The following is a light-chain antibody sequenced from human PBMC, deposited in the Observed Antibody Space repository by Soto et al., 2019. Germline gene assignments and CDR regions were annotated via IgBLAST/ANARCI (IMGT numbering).Light chain of an antibody. V-gene: IGLV2-11*01. CDR1: SSDVGGYDF. CDR2: DVT. Sequence: QSALTQPRSVSGSPGQSVTLSYTGTSSDVGGYDFVSWYQQYPGKAPKLIIYDVTKRPSGVPDRFSGSKSGNSASLTISGLQAEDEADYYCSSYAGSYILGVLGGGTKLTVL. J-gene: IGLJ3*02. CDR3: SSYAGSYILGV.